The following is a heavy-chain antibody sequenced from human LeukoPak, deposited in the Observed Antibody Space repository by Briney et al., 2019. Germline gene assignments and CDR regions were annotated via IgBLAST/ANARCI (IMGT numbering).Heavy chain of an antibody. CDR1: GFTFSDYY. V-gene: IGHV3-11*04. CDR3: ARDRNQPLLSSASDI. CDR2: IGSSGSTI. J-gene: IGHJ3*02. D-gene: IGHD2-2*01. Sequence: PGGSLRLSCVASGFTFSDYYMSWIRQAPGKGLEWVAYIGSSGSTIYYADSVKGRFTISRDNAKNSLYLQMNSLRAEDTAVYYCARDRNQPLLSSASDIWGQGTMVTVSS.